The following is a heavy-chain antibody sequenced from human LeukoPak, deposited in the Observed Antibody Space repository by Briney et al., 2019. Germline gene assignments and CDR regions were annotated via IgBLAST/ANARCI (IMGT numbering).Heavy chain of an antibody. J-gene: IGHJ6*02. CDR1: GFTFSSYG. CDR2: ITYDGSNK. Sequence: GGSLRLSCAASGFTFSSYGMHWGRQAPGKGLEWVGVITYDGSNKYYADSVKGRFTISRDNSKNPLYLQMTSLRAEDTAVYYCEKDRSFGYYDSSGYGMDVWGQGTTVTVSS. CDR3: EKDRSFGYYDSSGYGMDV. D-gene: IGHD3-22*01. V-gene: IGHV3-30*18.